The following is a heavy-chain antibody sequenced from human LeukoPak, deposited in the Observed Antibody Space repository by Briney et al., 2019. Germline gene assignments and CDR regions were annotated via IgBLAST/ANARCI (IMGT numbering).Heavy chain of an antibody. D-gene: IGHD2-15*01. CDR1: GGSISSYY. J-gene: IGHJ4*02. Sequence: SETLSLTCTVSGGSISSYYWSWIRQPPGKGLEWIGYIYYSGSTNYNPSLKSRVAISVDTSKNQFSLKLSSVTAADTAVYYCAREEYCSGGSCFGYWGQGTLVTVSS. CDR2: IYYSGST. V-gene: IGHV4-59*01. CDR3: AREEYCSGGSCFGY.